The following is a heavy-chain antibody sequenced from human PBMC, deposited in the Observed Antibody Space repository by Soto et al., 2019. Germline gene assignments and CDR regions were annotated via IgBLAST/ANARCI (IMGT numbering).Heavy chain of an antibody. CDR2: ISAYNGNT. J-gene: IGHJ5*02. D-gene: IGHD3-22*01. V-gene: IGHV1-18*01. CDR3: ARRPVRNSSGYYYVTGWFDP. CDR1: GYTFTNHA. Sequence: ASVKVSCKASGYTFTNHAISWVRQAPGQGLEWMGWISAYNGNTNYAQKLQGRVTMTTDTSTSTAYMELRSLRSDDTAVYYCARRPVRNSSGYYYVTGWFDPWGQGTLVTVSS.